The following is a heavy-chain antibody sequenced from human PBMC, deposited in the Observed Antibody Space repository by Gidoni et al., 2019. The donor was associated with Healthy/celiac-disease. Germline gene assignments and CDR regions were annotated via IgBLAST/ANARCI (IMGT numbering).Heavy chain of an antibody. CDR2: INHSGST. J-gene: IGHJ4*02. CDR3: ARARITMVRGALPDY. Sequence: QVQLQQWGAGLLKPSETLSLTCAVYGGSFSGYYWSWIRQPPGKGLEWIGEINHSGSTNYNPSLKSRVTISVDTSKNQFSLKLSSVTAADTAVYYCARARITMVRGALPDYWGQGTLVTVSS. V-gene: IGHV4-34*01. D-gene: IGHD3-10*01. CDR1: GGSFSGYY.